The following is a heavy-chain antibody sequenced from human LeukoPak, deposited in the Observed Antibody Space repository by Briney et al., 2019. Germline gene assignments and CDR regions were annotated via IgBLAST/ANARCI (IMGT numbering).Heavy chain of an antibody. D-gene: IGHD3-16*01. V-gene: IGHV3-23*01. CDR3: AKNLGPFDV. CDR2: IADAGT. CDR1: GFTFNKVA. Sequence: GGSLRLSCAAAGFTFNKVAMTWVRQAPGKGLEWVSTIADAGTYYADSVKGRFTISRDNSNNMLYLQLNSLRADDTAMYYCAKNLGPFDVRGQGTMVTVSS. J-gene: IGHJ3*01.